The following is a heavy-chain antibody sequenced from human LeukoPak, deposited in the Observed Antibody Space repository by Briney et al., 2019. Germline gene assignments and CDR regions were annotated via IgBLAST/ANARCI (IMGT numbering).Heavy chain of an antibody. D-gene: IGHD7-27*01. CDR3: AREITTNGGRYFDY. Sequence: PGGSLRLSCAASGVTFSSYAVHWVRQAPGKGLEWVAVISYDGSNKYYADSVKGRFTISRDNSKNTLYLQMNSLRAEDTAVYSCAREITTNGGRYFDYWGQGTLVTVPS. CDR1: GVTFSSYA. J-gene: IGHJ4*02. CDR2: ISYDGSNK. V-gene: IGHV3-30-3*01.